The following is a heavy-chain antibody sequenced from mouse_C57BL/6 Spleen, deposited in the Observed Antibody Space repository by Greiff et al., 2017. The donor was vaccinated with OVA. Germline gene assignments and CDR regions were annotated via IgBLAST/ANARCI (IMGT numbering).Heavy chain of an antibody. V-gene: IGHV1-69*01. CDR2: IDPSDSYT. Sequence: QVQLQQPGAELVMPGASVKLSCKASGYTFTSYWMHWVKQRPGQGLEWIGEIDPSDSYTNYNQKFKGKSTLTVDKSSSTAYMQLSSLTSEDSAVYYCVLYYYGSSWDYWGQGTTLTVSS. J-gene: IGHJ2*01. CDR3: VLYYYGSSWDY. CDR1: GYTFTSYW. D-gene: IGHD1-1*01.